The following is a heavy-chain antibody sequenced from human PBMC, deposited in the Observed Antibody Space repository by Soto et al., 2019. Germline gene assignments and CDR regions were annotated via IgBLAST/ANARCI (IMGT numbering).Heavy chain of an antibody. CDR2: ISYDGSNK. CDR3: AKTCGGECYAPDDY. Sequence: QVQLVESGGGVVQPGRSLRLSCAASGFTFSSYGMHWVRQAPGKGLEWVAVISYDGSNKYYADSVKGRFTISRDNSKNTLYLQMNSLRAEDTAVYYCAKTCGGECYAPDDYWGQGTLVTVSS. J-gene: IGHJ4*02. V-gene: IGHV3-30*18. D-gene: IGHD2-21*01. CDR1: GFTFSSYG.